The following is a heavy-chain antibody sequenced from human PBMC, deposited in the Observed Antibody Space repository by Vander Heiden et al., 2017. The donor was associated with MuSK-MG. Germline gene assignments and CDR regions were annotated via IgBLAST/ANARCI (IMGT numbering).Heavy chain of an antibody. D-gene: IGHD3-10*01. Sequence: QVQLQQWGAGLLKPSETLSLTCAVYGGSFSGYYWSWIRQPPGKGLEWIGEINHSGSTNDNPSLKSRVTIAVDTAKNQFSMKLRSVTAADTAVYYVSRVAGLGELSDWGQGTMVT. CDR2: INHSGST. CDR3: SRVAGLGELSD. V-gene: IGHV4-34*01. J-gene: IGHJ4*02. CDR1: GGSFSGYY.